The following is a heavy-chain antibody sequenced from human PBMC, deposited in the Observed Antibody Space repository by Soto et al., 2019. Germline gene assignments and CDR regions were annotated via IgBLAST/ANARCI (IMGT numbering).Heavy chain of an antibody. CDR1: GGSISSSSYY. Sequence: SETLSLTCTVSGGSISSSSYYWGWIRQPPGKGLEWIGSIYYSGSTYYNPSLKSRVTISVDTSKNQFSLKLSSVTAADTAVYYCDKDFWRGYYHYGMDVWGQGTTVTVYS. CDR2: IYYSGST. V-gene: IGHV4-39*01. CDR3: DKDFWRGYYHYGMDV. J-gene: IGHJ6*02. D-gene: IGHD3-3*01.